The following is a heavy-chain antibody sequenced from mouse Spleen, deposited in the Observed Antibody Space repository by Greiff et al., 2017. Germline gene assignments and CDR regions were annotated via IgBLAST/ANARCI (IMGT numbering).Heavy chain of an antibody. CDR1: GYSITSGYY. CDR3: ASLYYGSSYVGY. Sequence: EVQLQESGPGLVKPSQSLSLTCSVTGYSITSGYYWNWIRQFPGNKLEWMGYISYDGSNNYNPSLKNRISITRDTSKNQFFLKLNSVTTEDTATYYCASLYYGSSYVGYWGQGTTLTVSS. CDR2: ISYDGSN. D-gene: IGHD1-1*01. V-gene: IGHV3-6*01. J-gene: IGHJ2*01.